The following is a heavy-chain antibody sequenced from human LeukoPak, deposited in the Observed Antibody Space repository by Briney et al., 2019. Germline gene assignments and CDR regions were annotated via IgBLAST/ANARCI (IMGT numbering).Heavy chain of an antibody. J-gene: IGHJ4*02. CDR3: ARERDGRFFDY. Sequence: GGSLRLSCAASGFTFSSYWMSWVRQAPGKGLEWVANIKQDGSEKYFVDSVRGRFTISRDNSKNSLHLQMNTLRAEDTAVYYCARERDGRFFDYWGQGTLVTVSS. V-gene: IGHV3-7*01. CDR2: IKQDGSEK. D-gene: IGHD5-24*01. CDR1: GFTFSSYW.